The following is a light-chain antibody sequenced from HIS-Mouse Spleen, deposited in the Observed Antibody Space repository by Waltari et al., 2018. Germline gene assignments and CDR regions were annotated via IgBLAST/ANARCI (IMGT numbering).Light chain of an antibody. CDR1: SSTVGSFNP. V-gene: IGLV2-23*01. J-gene: IGLJ2*01. CDR3: CSYAGSSPYVV. CDR2: EGS. Sequence: QSALTQPASVSGSPGQSTTTPRPGTSSTVGSFNPVSLYQQHPGKAPKLMIYEGSKRPSGVSNRFSGSKSGNTASLTISGLQAEDEADYYCCSYAGSSPYVVFGGGTKLTVL.